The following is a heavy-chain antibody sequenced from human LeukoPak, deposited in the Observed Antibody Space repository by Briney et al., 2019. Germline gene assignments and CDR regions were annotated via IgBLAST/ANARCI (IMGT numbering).Heavy chain of an antibody. V-gene: IGHV1-8*01. J-gene: IGHJ6*03. Sequence: ASVKVSCKASGYTFTSYDINWVRQATGQGLEGMGGMNPNSGNTGYAQKFQGRVTMTRNTSISTAYMELSSLRSEDTAVYYCARAPSWSGFSSYYYMDVWGKGTTVTVSS. CDR3: ARAPSWSGFSSYYYMDV. CDR2: MNPNSGNT. CDR1: GYTFTSYD. D-gene: IGHD3-3*01.